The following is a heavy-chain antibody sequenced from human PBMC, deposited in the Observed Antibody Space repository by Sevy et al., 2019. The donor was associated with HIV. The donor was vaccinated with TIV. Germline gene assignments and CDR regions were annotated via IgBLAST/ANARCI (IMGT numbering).Heavy chain of an antibody. CDR1: GGSITSLY. D-gene: IGHD1-26*01. CDR3: AGENAWGRGYS. Sequence: SETLSLTCTVSGGSITSLYWNWIRQPPGKGLEWIANIYYNGHINYNPSRKSRVTLSLDTSKNQFHLRLISVTAADTAMYYCAGENAWGRGYSWGQGTLVTVSS. CDR2: IYYNGHI. J-gene: IGHJ4*02. V-gene: IGHV4-59*08.